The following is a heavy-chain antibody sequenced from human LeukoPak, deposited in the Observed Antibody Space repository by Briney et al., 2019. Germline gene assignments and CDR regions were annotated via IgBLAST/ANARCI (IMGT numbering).Heavy chain of an antibody. Sequence: GGSLRLSCAASGFTFSSYSMNWVRQAPGKGLEWVSSISSSSSYIYYADSVKGRFTISRDNAKNSLYLQMNSLRAEDTAVYYCAKDSGYYDFWSGSDAFDIWGQGTMVTVSS. CDR3: AKDSGYYDFWSGSDAFDI. CDR1: GFTFSSYS. J-gene: IGHJ3*02. V-gene: IGHV3-21*04. D-gene: IGHD3-3*01. CDR2: ISSSSSYI.